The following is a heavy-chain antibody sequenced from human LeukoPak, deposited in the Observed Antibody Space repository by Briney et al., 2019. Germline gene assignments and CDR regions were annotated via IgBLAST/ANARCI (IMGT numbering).Heavy chain of an antibody. J-gene: IGHJ4*02. V-gene: IGHV4-31*03. Sequence: SQTLSLTCTVSGGSISSGGYYWSWIRQHPGKGLEWIGYIYYSGSTYYNPSLKSRVTISVDTSKNQFSLKLSSVTAADTAVYYCARGNQKETYGRLKDIVVVRSGFDYWDQGTLVTVSS. CDR1: GGSISSGGYY. CDR2: IYYSGST. D-gene: IGHD2-2*01. CDR3: ARGNQKETYGRLKDIVVVRSGFDY.